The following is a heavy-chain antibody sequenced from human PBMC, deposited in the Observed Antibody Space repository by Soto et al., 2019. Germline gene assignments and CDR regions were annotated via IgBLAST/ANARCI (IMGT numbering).Heavy chain of an antibody. Sequence: QVQLVQSGAEVKKPGSSVKVSCKASGGTFSSYAISWVRQAPGQGLEWMGGIIPIFGTANYAQKFQGRVTITADESTSTAYMELSSLSSEDTAVYYCARAYYYDSSGYLGYFDYWGQGTLVTVSS. CDR3: ARAYYYDSSGYLGYFDY. J-gene: IGHJ4*02. CDR1: GGTFSSYA. D-gene: IGHD3-22*01. CDR2: IIPIFGTA. V-gene: IGHV1-69*01.